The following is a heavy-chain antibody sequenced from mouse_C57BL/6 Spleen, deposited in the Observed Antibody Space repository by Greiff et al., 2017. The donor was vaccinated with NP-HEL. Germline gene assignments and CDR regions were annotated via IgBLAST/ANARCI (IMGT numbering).Heavy chain of an antibody. V-gene: IGHV2-6-1*01. CDR1: GFSLTSYG. Sequence: VQLQESGPGLVAPSQSLSITCTVSGFSLTSYGVHWVRQPPGKGLEWLVVIWSDGSTTYNSALKSRLSISKDNSKSQVFLKMNSLQTDDTAMYYCARHGGSSGYGAMDYWGQGTSVTVSS. J-gene: IGHJ4*01. CDR2: IWSDGST. CDR3: ARHGGSSGYGAMDY. D-gene: IGHD3-2*02.